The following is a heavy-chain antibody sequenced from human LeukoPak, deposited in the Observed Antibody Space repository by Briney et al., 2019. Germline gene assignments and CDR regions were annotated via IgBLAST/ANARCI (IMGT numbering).Heavy chain of an antibody. CDR2: ISGGGDIT. Sequence: GGSLRLSCAASGFNFANHAMSWVRQTPGKGLEWVSAISGGGDITYYADSVNGRFTISRDNSKNTLYLQMNSLRAEDTALYYCAKDQALSLSSSRALDYWGQGTLVTVSS. V-gene: IGHV3-23*01. CDR3: AKDQALSLSSSRALDY. CDR1: GFNFANHA. J-gene: IGHJ4*02. D-gene: IGHD2-2*01.